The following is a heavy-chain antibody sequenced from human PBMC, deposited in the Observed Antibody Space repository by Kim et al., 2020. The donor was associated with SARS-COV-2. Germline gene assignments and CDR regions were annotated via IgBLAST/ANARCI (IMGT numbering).Heavy chain of an antibody. CDR2: IWYDGSNK. J-gene: IGHJ6*03. CDR3: ARARRGRLGSTSCYGACYYYYMDV. V-gene: IGHV3-33*01. Sequence: GGSLRLSCAASGFTFSSYGMHWVRQAPGKGLEWVAVIWYDGSNKYYADSVKGRFTISRDNSKNTLYLQMNSLRAEDTAVYYCARARRGRLGSTSCYGACYYYYMDVWGKGTTVTVSS. CDR1: GFTFSSYG. D-gene: IGHD2-2*01.